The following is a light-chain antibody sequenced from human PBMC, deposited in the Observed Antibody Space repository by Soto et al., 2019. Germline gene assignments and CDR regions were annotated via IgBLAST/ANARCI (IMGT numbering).Light chain of an antibody. CDR3: QQYYSTPYT. V-gene: IGKV4-1*01. CDR2: WAS. Sequence: DIVMTQSPDSLAVSLGERATINCKSSQSVLYSSNNKNYLAWYQQKPGQPPKLLIYWASTRESGVPDRFSGSGSGTDFTLTISSLQADDVALYYCQQYYSTPYTFGLRTKLEIK. CDR1: QSVLYSSNNKNY. J-gene: IGKJ2*01.